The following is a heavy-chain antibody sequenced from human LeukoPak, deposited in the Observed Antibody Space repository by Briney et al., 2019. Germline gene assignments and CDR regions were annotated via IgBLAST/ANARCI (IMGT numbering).Heavy chain of an antibody. D-gene: IGHD2-2*01. Sequence: SETLSLTCIVSGGSITSYSCTWIRQPPGEGMEWIGHIYNRGSTNYNPALKSRVTISVDTTRNQFSLKLSSVTAADAAVYYCARGGTYTSRGFYKWFNPWGQGILVTVSS. J-gene: IGHJ5*02. V-gene: IGHV4-59*01. CDR3: ARGGTYTSRGFYKWFNP. CDR1: GGSITSYS. CDR2: IYNRGST.